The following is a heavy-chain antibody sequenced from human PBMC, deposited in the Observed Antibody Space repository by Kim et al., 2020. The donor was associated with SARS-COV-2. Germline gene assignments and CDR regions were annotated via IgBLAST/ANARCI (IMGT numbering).Heavy chain of an antibody. J-gene: IGHJ2*01. Sequence: SETLSLTCTVSGGSISGYYWSWIRQPPGKGLEWIGYIYYSGSTNYNPSLKSRVTISVDTSKNQFSLKLSSVTAADTAVYYCARGSRGLLQSVVTGYFAL. CDR2: IYYSGST. D-gene: IGHD2-21*01. CDR3: ARGSRGLLQSVVTGYFAL. CDR1: GGSISGYY. V-gene: IGHV4-59*01.